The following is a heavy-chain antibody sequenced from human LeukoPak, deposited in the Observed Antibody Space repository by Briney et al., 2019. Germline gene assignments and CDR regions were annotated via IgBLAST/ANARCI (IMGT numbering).Heavy chain of an antibody. V-gene: IGHV3-74*01. J-gene: IGHJ4*02. CDR1: GFTFSNHW. CDR3: ARGGGGTIPFDY. D-gene: IGHD2-15*01. CDR2: INSGGSST. Sequence: AGSLRLSCAASGFTFSNHWMHWVRQAPGQGLVWVSRINSGGSSTSYGGPVEGRFTISRDNAKNSLFLQMNSLTAEDTAVYYCARGGGGTIPFDYWGQGTLVTVSS.